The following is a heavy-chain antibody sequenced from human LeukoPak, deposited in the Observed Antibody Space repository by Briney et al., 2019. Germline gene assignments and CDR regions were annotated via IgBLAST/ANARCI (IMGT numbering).Heavy chain of an antibody. CDR2: IYYSGST. V-gene: IGHV4-59*08. J-gene: IGHJ4*02. CDR1: GGSISSYY. CDR3: ARHVRWLQWDYFDY. Sequence: PSETLSLTCTVSGGSISSYYWSWIRQPPGKGLEWIGYIYYSGSTNYNPSLKSRVTISVDTSKNQFSLKLSSVTAADTAVYYCARHVRWLQWDYFDYWGQGTLVTVSS. D-gene: IGHD4-4*01.